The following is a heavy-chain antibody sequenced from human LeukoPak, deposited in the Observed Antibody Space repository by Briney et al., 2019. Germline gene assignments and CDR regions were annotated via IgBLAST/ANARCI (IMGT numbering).Heavy chain of an antibody. D-gene: IGHD6-19*01. CDR2: IKQDGSEK. Sequence: GESLRLSCTVSGFTFSSYWMSWVRQAPGKGLEWVANIKQDGSEKYYVDSVEGRFTISRDNAKNSLYLQMNSLRAEDTAVYYCAKDLSSGWPDAFDIWGQGTMVTVSS. CDR3: AKDLSSGWPDAFDI. CDR1: GFTFSSYW. J-gene: IGHJ3*02. V-gene: IGHV3-7*03.